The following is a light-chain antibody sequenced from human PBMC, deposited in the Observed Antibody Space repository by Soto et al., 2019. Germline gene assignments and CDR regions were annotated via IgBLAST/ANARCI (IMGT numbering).Light chain of an antibody. J-gene: IGKJ5*01. CDR3: QQRSHWPPIT. V-gene: IGKV3D-20*02. Sequence: EIVLTQSPGTLSLCPGERATLSCRASQSVSSSNLACYQQNPGQAPRLLIYGASSRATGIPDRFSGSGSGTDFTLTISSLEPEDFAVYFCQQRSHWPPITFGQGTRLEIK. CDR1: QSVSSSN. CDR2: GAS.